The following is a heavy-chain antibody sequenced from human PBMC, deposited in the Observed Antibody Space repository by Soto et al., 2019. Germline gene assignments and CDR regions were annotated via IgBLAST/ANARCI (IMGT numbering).Heavy chain of an antibody. CDR1: GYTFIAYY. J-gene: IGHJ5*02. V-gene: IGHV1-2*02. Sequence: ASVKVSCKASGYTFIAYYMHWVRQAPGQGLEWMGWINPRSGGINYAQKFQGRVTMTRDTSITTAYMELDRLTSDDTAVYYCVRAHALGFSNWFDPWGRGTLVTVSS. CDR3: VRAHALGFSNWFDP. D-gene: IGHD3-10*01. CDR2: INPRSGGI.